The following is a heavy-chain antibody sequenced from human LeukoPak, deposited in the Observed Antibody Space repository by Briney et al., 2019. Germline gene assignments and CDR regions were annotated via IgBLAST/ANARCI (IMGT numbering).Heavy chain of an antibody. Sequence: PGGSLRLSCAASGFTFSSYAMSWVRQAPGKGLEWVSAISGSGGSTYYAASVKGRFTISRDNSKNTLYLQMNSLRAEDTAVYYCASHGPGIAAHPTDAFDIWGQGTMVTVSS. D-gene: IGHD6-13*01. CDR2: ISGSGGST. CDR1: GFTFSSYA. J-gene: IGHJ3*02. CDR3: ASHGPGIAAHPTDAFDI. V-gene: IGHV3-23*01.